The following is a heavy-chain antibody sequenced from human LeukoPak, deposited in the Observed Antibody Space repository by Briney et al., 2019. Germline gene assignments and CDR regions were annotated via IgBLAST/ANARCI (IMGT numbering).Heavy chain of an antibody. D-gene: IGHD4-23*01. V-gene: IGHV3-30*02. J-gene: IGHJ4*02. CDR3: AKDLLRWLAEYYFDY. Sequence: GGSLRLSCAASGFTLSTYDMHWVRQAPGKGLEWVAFTRYDGSNKYYADSVKGRFTVSRDNSKNTLYLQMNSLRTEDTAVYYCAKDLLRWLAEYYFDYWGQGTLVTVSS. CDR2: TRYDGSNK. CDR1: GFTLSTYD.